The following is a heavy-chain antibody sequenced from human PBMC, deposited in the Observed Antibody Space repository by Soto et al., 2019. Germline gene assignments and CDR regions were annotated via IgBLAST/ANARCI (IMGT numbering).Heavy chain of an antibody. J-gene: IGHJ4*02. D-gene: IGHD3-3*01. Sequence: GGSLRLFWAASGFSFGGYALSWVRQAPGKGLEWVSTISGSDGKTFYADSVKGRFSISRDTSQNTLYLQMNSLRADDTAIYYCARWSYLDYWGQGTRVTVSS. CDR1: GFSFGGYA. CDR2: ISGSDGKT. V-gene: IGHV3-23*01. CDR3: ARWSYLDY.